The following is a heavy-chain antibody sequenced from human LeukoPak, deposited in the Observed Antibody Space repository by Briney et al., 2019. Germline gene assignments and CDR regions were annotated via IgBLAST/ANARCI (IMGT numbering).Heavy chain of an antibody. D-gene: IGHD6-19*01. CDR1: GFTFSSYG. Sequence: QPGGSLRLSCAASGFTFSSYGMHWVRQAPGKGLEWVAFIRYDGSNKYYADSVKGRFTISRDNSKNTLYLQMNSLRAEDTAVYYCARPGYSSGWYQYYFDYWGQGTLVTVSS. CDR2: IRYDGSNK. V-gene: IGHV3-30*02. J-gene: IGHJ4*02. CDR3: ARPGYSSGWYQYYFDY.